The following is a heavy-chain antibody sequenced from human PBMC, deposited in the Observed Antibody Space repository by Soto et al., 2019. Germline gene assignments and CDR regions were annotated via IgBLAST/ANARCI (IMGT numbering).Heavy chain of an antibody. D-gene: IGHD5-18*01. CDR2: IIPIFGTA. V-gene: IGHV1-69*01. CDR1: GGTFSSYA. CDR3: ASNSAGYSYGYPPFDY. Sequence: QVQLVQSGAEVKKPGSSVKVSCKASGGTFSSYAISCVRQAPGQGLEWMGGIIPIFGTANYAQKFQGRVTITADESTSTAYMELSSLRSEDMAVYYCASNSAGYSYGYPPFDYWGQGTLVTVSS. J-gene: IGHJ4*02.